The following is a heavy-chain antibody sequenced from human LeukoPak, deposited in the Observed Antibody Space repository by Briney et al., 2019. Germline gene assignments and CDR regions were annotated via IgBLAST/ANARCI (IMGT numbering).Heavy chain of an antibody. Sequence: GGSLRLSCVASGFAFSIYTMSWVRQAPGKGLEWVSSITSSSSSMYSADSVRGRLTISRDNAKNSLYLQMNSLRAEDTAVYYCARDLAWGGYWGQGTLVTVSS. V-gene: IGHV3-21*01. D-gene: IGHD7-27*01. CDR1: GFAFSIYT. CDR3: ARDLAWGGY. J-gene: IGHJ4*02. CDR2: ITSSSSSM.